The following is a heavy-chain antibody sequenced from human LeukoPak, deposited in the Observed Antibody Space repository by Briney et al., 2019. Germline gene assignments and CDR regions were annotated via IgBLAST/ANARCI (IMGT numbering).Heavy chain of an antibody. D-gene: IGHD2-15*01. V-gene: IGHV3-23*01. Sequence: PGGSLRLSCEASGFSFITYAMNWVRQAPGKGLEWVSSIIGSGGSTYFADSVKGRFTISRDNSKNTLCLQMNSLRAEDTAIYYCAKATLGSCSGARCYPFDYWGQGTLVNVSS. CDR1: GFSFITYA. J-gene: IGHJ4*02. CDR2: IIGSGGST. CDR3: AKATLGSCSGARCYPFDY.